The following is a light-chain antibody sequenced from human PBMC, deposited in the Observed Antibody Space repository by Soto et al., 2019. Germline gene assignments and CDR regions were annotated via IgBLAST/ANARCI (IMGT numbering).Light chain of an antibody. CDR1: QGISSY. Sequence: IQLTQSPSSLSASVGDRVTITCRASQGISSYLAWYQQKPGKAPKLLIYAASTLQSGVPSRFSGSGSGIDFTLTIIILQPEDFATYYCQQLNSYPWTFGQGTKVDIK. CDR2: AAS. J-gene: IGKJ1*01. CDR3: QQLNSYPWT. V-gene: IGKV1-9*01.